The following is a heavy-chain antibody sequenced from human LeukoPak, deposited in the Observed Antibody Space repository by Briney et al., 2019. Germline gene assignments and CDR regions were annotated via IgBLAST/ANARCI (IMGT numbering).Heavy chain of an antibody. CDR3: ARAPTSRYSARGAFDI. Sequence: SETLSLTCTVSGGSISSSSYYWGWIRQPPGKGLEWIGSIYYSRSTYYNPSLKSRVTISVDTSKNQFSLKLSSVTAADTAVYYCARAPTSRYSARGAFDIWGQGTMVTVPS. CDR1: GGSISSSSYY. D-gene: IGHD1-14*01. V-gene: IGHV4-39*07. CDR2: IYYSRST. J-gene: IGHJ3*02.